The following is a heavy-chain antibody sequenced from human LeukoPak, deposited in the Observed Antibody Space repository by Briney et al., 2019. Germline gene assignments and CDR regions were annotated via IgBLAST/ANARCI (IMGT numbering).Heavy chain of an antibody. J-gene: IGHJ4*02. Sequence: GGSLRLSCAASGFTFSTFAMIWVRQPPGKGLEWVSSNTSGGSTYYADSLQGRFTISRDNSKNTLHLQMNNVRAEDTALYYCMKLPTMIIVIDTDFEYWGQGAQVTVSS. V-gene: IGHV3-23*01. D-gene: IGHD2-21*01. CDR3: MKLPTMIIVIDTDFEY. CDR1: GFTFSTFA. CDR2: NTSGGST.